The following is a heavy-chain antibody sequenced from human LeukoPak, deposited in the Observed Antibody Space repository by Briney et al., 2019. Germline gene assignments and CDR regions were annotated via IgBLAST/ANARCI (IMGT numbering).Heavy chain of an antibody. CDR1: GFTFSSYG. V-gene: IGHV3-23*01. CDR3: ARDWHYDFWSGYIDY. CDR2: ISGSGGST. D-gene: IGHD3-3*01. J-gene: IGHJ4*02. Sequence: GGSLRLSCAASGFTFSSYGMSWVRQAPGKGLEWVSAISGSGGSTYYADSVKGRFTISRDNSKNTLYLQMNSLRAEDAAVYYCARDWHYDFWSGYIDYWGQGTLVTVSS.